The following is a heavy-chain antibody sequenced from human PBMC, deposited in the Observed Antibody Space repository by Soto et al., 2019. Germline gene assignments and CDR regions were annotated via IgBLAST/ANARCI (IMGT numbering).Heavy chain of an antibody. Sequence: PGESLKISCKGSGYTFTTYWITWVRQTPGKGLEWMGRIDPTDSYTKYSPSFEGHVTISADKSISTAYLQWSSLKASDSAVYYCARLSRASFALDVWGQGTTVTVSS. V-gene: IGHV5-10-1*01. D-gene: IGHD3-16*01. CDR1: GYTFTTYW. J-gene: IGHJ6*02. CDR2: IDPTDSYT. CDR3: ARLSRASFALDV.